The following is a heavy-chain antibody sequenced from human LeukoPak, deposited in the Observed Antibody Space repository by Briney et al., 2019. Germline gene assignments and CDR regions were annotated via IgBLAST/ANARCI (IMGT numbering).Heavy chain of an antibody. D-gene: IGHD1-14*01. CDR3: ARDQRYVSRKKYYYCMDV. CDR1: GFTFSSYA. Sequence: PGGSLRLSCAASGFTFSSYAMHWVRQAPGKGLEWVAVISYDGSNKYYADSVKGRFTISRDNSKNTLYLQMNSLRAEDTAVYYCARDQRYVSRKKYYYCMDVWGKGTTVTVSS. CDR2: ISYDGSNK. J-gene: IGHJ6*03. V-gene: IGHV3-30*04.